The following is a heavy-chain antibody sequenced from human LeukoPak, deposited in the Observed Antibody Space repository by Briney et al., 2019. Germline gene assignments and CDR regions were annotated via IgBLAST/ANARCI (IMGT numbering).Heavy chain of an antibody. D-gene: IGHD6-19*01. V-gene: IGHV3-74*01. Sequence: GGSLILSCAASGFTFSGYWMHWVRQAPGKGLVWVSRINTDGSSTNYADSVKGRFTISRDNAKNTLYLQMNSLRAEDTAVYYCARGRGFSSGWFYYFDYWGQGTLVTVSS. CDR2: INTDGSST. CDR1: GFTFSGYW. CDR3: ARGRGFSSGWFYYFDY. J-gene: IGHJ4*02.